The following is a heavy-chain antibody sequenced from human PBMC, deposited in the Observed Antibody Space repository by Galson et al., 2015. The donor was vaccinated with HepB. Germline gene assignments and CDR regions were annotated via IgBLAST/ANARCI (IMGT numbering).Heavy chain of an antibody. Sequence: SLRLSCAASGFAFSSYAMSWVRQAPGKGLEWVSAISGSGGSTYYADSVKGRFTISRDNSKNTLYLRMNSLRAEDTAVYYCAKDGEQQLVPPFFDYWGQGTLVTVSS. J-gene: IGHJ4*02. CDR1: GFAFSSYA. CDR2: ISGSGGST. CDR3: AKDGEQQLVPPFFDY. V-gene: IGHV3-23*01. D-gene: IGHD6-13*01.